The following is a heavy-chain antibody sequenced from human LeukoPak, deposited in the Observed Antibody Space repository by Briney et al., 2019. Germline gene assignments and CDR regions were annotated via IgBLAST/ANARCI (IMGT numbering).Heavy chain of an antibody. CDR2: IYTSGDT. D-gene: IGHD1-1*01. CDR3: ARGTTDSLYNWFDP. V-gene: IGHV4-4*07. CDR1: DDSISSYY. Sequence: SETLSLTCTVSDDSISSYYWSWVRQPAGKGLEWIGLIYTSGDTSYNPSLKSRVTMSVDPARNQVCLKLRSVTAADTAVYYCARGTTDSLYNWFDPWGQGTLVTVSS. J-gene: IGHJ5*02.